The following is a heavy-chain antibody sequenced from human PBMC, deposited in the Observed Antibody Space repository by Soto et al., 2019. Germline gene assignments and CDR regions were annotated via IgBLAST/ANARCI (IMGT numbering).Heavy chain of an antibody. CDR1: GFTLRSYR. J-gene: IGHJ4*02. CDR3: ARDLYNYDSSGYWDY. CDR2: ISSSRSTI. Sequence: GGSLRLSCAASGFTLRSYRMNWVRQAPGKGLEWVSYISSSRSTIYYADSVKGRFTISRDNAKNSLYLQMNSLRDEDTAVYYCARDLYNYDSSGYWDYWGQGTLVTVSS. D-gene: IGHD3-22*01. V-gene: IGHV3-48*02.